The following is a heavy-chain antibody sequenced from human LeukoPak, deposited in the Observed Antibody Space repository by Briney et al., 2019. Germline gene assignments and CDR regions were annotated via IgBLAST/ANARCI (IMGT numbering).Heavy chain of an antibody. CDR1: GGSFSGYY. CDR2: INHSGST. CDR3: ARKTGYDILTGYYAYFDY. V-gene: IGHV4-34*01. Sequence: PSETLSLTCAVYGGSFSGYYWSWIRQPPGKGLEWIGEINHSGSTNYNPSLKSRVTISVDTSKNQFSLKLSSVTAADTAVYYFARKTGYDILTGYYAYFDYWGQGTLVTVSS. J-gene: IGHJ4*02. D-gene: IGHD3-9*01.